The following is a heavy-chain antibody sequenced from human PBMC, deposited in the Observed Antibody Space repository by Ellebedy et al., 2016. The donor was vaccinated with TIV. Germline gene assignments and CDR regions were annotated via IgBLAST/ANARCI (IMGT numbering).Heavy chain of an antibody. CDR3: ASYSSSWYRDS. D-gene: IGHD6-13*01. V-gene: IGHV4-39*07. Sequence: SETLSLTCTVSGGSISSSSYYWGWIRQPPGKGLEWLGSLFYSGSTYYNPSLKSRVTISVDTSKIQFSLKLSSVTAADTAVYYCASYSSSWYRDSWGQGTLVTVSS. CDR2: LFYSGST. J-gene: IGHJ4*02. CDR1: GGSISSSSYY.